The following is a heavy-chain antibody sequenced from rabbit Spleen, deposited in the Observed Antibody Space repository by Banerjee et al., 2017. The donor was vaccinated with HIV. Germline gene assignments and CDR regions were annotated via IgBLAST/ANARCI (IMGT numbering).Heavy chain of an antibody. J-gene: IGHJ6*01. Sequence: QSLEESGGGLVQPEGSLALTCKASGFTISSDYHMCWVRQAPGKGLEWIACIYAGSSGFTYFATWAKGRFTCSKSSSTTVTLQMTRLTAADTATYFCARDTSSSFSSYGMDLWGPGTLVTVS. D-gene: IGHD1-1*01. CDR1: GFTISSDYH. V-gene: IGHV1S40*01. CDR3: ARDTSSSFSSYGMDL. CDR2: IYAGSSGFT.